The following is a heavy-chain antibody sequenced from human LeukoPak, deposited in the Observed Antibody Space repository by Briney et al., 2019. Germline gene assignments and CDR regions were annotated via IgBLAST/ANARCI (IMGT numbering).Heavy chain of an antibody. CDR3: ARGLRWKHHRSGNWFDP. CDR2: INHSGST. CDR1: GGSFSGYY. Sequence: NTSETLSLTCAVYGGSFSGYYWSWIRQPPGKGLEWIGEINHSGSTNYNPSLKSRVTISVDTSKNQFSLKLSSVTAADTAVYYCARGLRWKHHRSGNWFDPWGQGTLVTVSS. D-gene: IGHD2-15*01. V-gene: IGHV4-34*01. J-gene: IGHJ5*02.